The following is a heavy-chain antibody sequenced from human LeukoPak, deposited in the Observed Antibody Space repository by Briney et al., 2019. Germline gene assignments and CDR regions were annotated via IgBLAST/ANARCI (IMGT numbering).Heavy chain of an antibody. D-gene: IGHD2-21*02. J-gene: IGHJ4*02. Sequence: ASVKVSCKASGYSFSGYYIHWVRQAPGQGLEWMGWINPNSGGTNYAQKFQGWVTMTRDTSISTAYMELSRLRSDDTAVYYCARGGNLAYCGGDCYWLDYWGQGTLVTVSS. CDR2: INPNSGGT. CDR1: GYSFSGYY. V-gene: IGHV1-2*04. CDR3: ARGGNLAYCGGDCYWLDY.